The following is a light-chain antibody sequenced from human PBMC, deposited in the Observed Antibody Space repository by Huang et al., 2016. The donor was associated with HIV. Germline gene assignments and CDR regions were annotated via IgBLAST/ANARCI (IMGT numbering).Light chain of an antibody. CDR3: QQSESNPLT. Sequence: DIQMTQSPSSLSASVGDRVTITCRASQNINSYLNWYQQKSGKGPKLLIYAASRLQSGVPSRFSGSGSGTDFTLTISSLQPEDFATYYCQQSESNPLTFGGGTKVEIK. CDR2: AAS. CDR1: QNINSY. V-gene: IGKV1-39*01. J-gene: IGKJ4*01.